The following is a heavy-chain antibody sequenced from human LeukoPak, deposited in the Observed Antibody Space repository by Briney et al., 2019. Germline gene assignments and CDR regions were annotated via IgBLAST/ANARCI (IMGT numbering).Heavy chain of an antibody. CDR3: ARGATREMATPYYYGMDV. D-gene: IGHD5-24*01. CDR1: GFTFSSYA. V-gene: IGHV3-23*01. CDR2: ISGSGGST. J-gene: IGHJ6*02. Sequence: GGSLRLSCAASGFTFSSYAMSWVRQAPGKGLEWVSAISGSGGSTYYADSVKGRFTISRDNSKNTLYLQMNSLRAEDTAVYYCARGATREMATPYYYGMDVWGQGTTVTVSS.